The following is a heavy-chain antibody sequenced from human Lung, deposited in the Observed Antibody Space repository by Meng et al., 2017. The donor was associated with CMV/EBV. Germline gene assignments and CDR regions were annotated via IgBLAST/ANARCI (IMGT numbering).Heavy chain of an antibody. J-gene: IGHJ6*01. Sequence: SETLSLTCTVSGGSISTYYWNWLRQLPGKGLEWIGYISNSGSTDYNPSLKSRVTISVDTSKNQFSLKLTSVTAADTAVYYCARFDMDVEGYYGMAVLGQGTTVTVSS. CDR2: ISNSGST. D-gene: IGHD2-15*01. CDR1: GGSISTYY. CDR3: ARFDMDVEGYYGMAV. V-gene: IGHV4-59*01.